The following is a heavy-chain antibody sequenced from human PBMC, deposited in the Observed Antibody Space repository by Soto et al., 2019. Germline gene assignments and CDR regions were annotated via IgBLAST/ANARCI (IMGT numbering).Heavy chain of an antibody. J-gene: IGHJ4*02. CDR3: ARDMNSGYYRTVDH. CDR1: GFTLSGHG. CDR2: VIYEGTGR. Sequence: QVQLVASGGGVVQPGRSLTLSCVASGFTLSGHGLHWVRQAPGKGLGWVAVVIYEGTGRHYPGSGKGRFTITRDTSKNTFHLQMNSLRVEDTAMYYCARDMNSGYYRTVDHWCQGTLVTVPS. D-gene: IGHD3-10*01. V-gene: IGHV3-30*03.